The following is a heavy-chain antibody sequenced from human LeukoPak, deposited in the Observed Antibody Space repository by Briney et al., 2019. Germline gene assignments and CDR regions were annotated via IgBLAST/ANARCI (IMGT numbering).Heavy chain of an antibody. V-gene: IGHV3-21*01. Sequence: GGSLRLSCAASGFTFSSYSMNWVRQAPGKGLEWVSSISSSSSYIYYADSVKGRFTISRDNAKNSLYLQMNSLRAEDTAVYYYAKDPYRVVVATGNYLDPWGQGTLVTVSS. D-gene: IGHD2-15*01. CDR2: ISSSSSYI. CDR3: AKDPYRVVVATGNYLDP. CDR1: GFTFSSYS. J-gene: IGHJ5*02.